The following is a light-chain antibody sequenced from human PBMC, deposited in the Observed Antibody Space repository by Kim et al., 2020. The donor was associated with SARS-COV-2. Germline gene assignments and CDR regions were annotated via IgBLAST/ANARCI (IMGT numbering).Light chain of an antibody. Sequence: QSVLSQPPSISGTPGQRVTISCFGSSSNIGDNFVFWYQQVPGTAPKLLIYRNDQRPSGVPDRFSASKSGTSASLAISGLQSEDEADYYCATWDDTLSGLFGGGTKLTVL. CDR2: RND. CDR1: SSNIGDNF. J-gene: IGLJ2*01. V-gene: IGLV1-47*01. CDR3: ATWDDTLSGL.